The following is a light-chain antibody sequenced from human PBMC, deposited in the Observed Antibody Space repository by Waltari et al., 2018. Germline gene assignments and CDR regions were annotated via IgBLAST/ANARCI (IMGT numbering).Light chain of an antibody. V-gene: IGKV3-15*01. CDR1: QSVYSD. J-gene: IGKJ2*01. CDR3: QQYISWPRT. CDR2: GAS. Sequence: ETVMTQSPATLSVSPGERATLSCGASQSVYSDLAWYQQKPGQAPRLLIFGASTRATGIPARFSGSESGTEFTLTISSLQSEDSAVYYCQQYISWPRTFGQGTKLEI.